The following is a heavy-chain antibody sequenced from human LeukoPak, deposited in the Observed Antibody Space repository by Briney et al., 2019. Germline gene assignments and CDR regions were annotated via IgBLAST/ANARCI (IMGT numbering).Heavy chain of an antibody. D-gene: IGHD3-22*01. J-gene: IGHJ6*03. CDR2: INPDSGDT. CDR3: ARMIELRRGPYYYYYMDV. V-gene: IGHV1-2*02. Sequence: VKVSCKASGYTFTSYGISWVRQAPGQGLEWMGWINPDSGDTKSVEKFQGRVAMTGDTSISTAYMELSGLTSDDTAVYYCARMIELRRGPYYYYYMDVWDKGTTVTISS. CDR1: GYTFTSYG.